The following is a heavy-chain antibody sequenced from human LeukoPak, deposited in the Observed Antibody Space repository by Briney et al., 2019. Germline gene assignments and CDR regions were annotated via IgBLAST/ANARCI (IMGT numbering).Heavy chain of an antibody. V-gene: IGHV1-18*01. J-gene: IGHJ4*02. CDR2: ISAYNGNT. CDR3: ARDHRGTYVWGSYPLRIFDY. D-gene: IGHD3-16*02. Sequence: ASVKVSCKASGYTFTSYGISWVRQAPGQGLEWMGWISAYNGNTNYAQKLQGRVTMTTDTSTSTAYMELRSLRSDDTAVYYCARDHRGTYVWGSYPLRIFDYWGQGTLVTVSS. CDR1: GYTFTSYG.